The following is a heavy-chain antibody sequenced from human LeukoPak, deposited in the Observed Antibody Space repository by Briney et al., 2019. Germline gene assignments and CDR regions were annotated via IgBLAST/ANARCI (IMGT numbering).Heavy chain of an antibody. CDR2: IYYSGST. CDR1: GGSISSSSYY. Sequence: SETLSLTCTVSGGSISSSSYYWGWIRQPPGKGLEWIGSIYYSGSTYYNPSLKSRVTISVDTSKNQFSLKLSSVTAADTAVYYCDAGWQLSLDSWGQGTLVTVSS. J-gene: IGHJ4*02. V-gene: IGHV4-39*01. CDR3: DAGWQLSLDS. D-gene: IGHD2-15*01.